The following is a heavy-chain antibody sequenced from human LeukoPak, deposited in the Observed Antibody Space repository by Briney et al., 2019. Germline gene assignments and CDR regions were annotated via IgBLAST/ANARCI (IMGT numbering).Heavy chain of an antibody. Sequence: GGSLRLSCAASGFTFSSYDMHWVRQATGKGLEWVSAISAAGDAYYLDSVKGRFTISRENAKNSLYLQMNSLRAGDTAVYYCVALGDRIYWGQGTLVTVSS. CDR1: GFTFSSYD. CDR3: VALGDRIY. J-gene: IGHJ4*02. CDR2: ISAAGDA. D-gene: IGHD2-21*02. V-gene: IGHV3-13*01.